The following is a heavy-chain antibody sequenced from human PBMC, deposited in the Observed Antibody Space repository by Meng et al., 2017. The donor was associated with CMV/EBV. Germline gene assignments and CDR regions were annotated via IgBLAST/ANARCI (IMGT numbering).Heavy chain of an antibody. J-gene: IGHJ6*02. D-gene: IGHD2-2*01. CDR1: GFTFSSYW. V-gene: IGHV3-7*01. Sequence: GESLKISCAASGFTFSSYWMSWVRQAPGKGLEWVANIKQDGSEKYYVDSVKGRFTISRDNATNSLYLQMNSLRAEDTAVYYCARDCSSTSCWGIWYYGMDVWGQGTTVTVSS. CDR2: IKQDGSEK. CDR3: ARDCSSTSCWGIWYYGMDV.